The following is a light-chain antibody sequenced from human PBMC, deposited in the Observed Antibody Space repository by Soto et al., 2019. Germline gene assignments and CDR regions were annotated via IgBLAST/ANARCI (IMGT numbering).Light chain of an antibody. CDR2: AAS. V-gene: IGKV3-15*01. CDR1: QSITSS. J-gene: IGKJ1*01. CDR3: QQYIYRPWT. Sequence: EIVMTHSPATVSVLPGESATLSCSASQSITSSVAWYQQKPGQAPKLLIYAASTRAKGISDRFSGSGSGTEFTLAISGLQSEDFAVYYCQQYIYRPWTFGQGTKVDIK.